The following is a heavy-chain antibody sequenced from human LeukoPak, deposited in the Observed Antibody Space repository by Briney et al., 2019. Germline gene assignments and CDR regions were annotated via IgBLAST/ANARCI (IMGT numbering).Heavy chain of an antibody. CDR1: GFTFSDYY. V-gene: IGHV3-11*01. CDR3: AREYYDFWSGYWRAYGMDV. D-gene: IGHD3-3*01. J-gene: IGHJ6*02. Sequence: PGGSLRLSCAASGFTFSDYYMSWIRQAPGKGLEWVPYISSSGSTIYYADSVKGRFTISRDNAKNSLYLQMNSLRAEDTAVYYCAREYYDFWSGYWRAYGMDVWGQGTTVTVSS. CDR2: ISSSGSTI.